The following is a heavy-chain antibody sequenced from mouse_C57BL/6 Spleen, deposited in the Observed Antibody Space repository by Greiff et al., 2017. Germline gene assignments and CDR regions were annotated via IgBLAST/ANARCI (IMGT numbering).Heavy chain of an antibody. CDR3: TRQPLGAFDS. D-gene: IGHD3-2*01. Sequence: EVQLQQSGAELVRPGASVKLSCTASGFNIKDYYMHWVKQRPEQGLEWIGRIDPEDGDTEYAPKFQGKATMTADTSSNTAYLQLSRLTSEDTAVYYCTRQPLGAFDSWGQGTTLTVSS. CDR2: IDPEDGDT. CDR1: GFNIKDYY. V-gene: IGHV14-1*01. J-gene: IGHJ2*01.